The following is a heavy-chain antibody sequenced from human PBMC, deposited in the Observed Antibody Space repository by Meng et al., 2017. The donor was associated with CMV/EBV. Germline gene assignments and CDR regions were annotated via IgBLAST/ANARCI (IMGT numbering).Heavy chain of an antibody. CDR1: GGIFISYA. Sequence: SVKVSCKASGGIFISYALSWVRQAPGQGLEWMGGIIPIFGTAKYAQKFQGRVTITTDESTTTAYMELSSLRSEDTAVYYCARGFYYGSGSYSFWFDTWGQGTLVTVSS. D-gene: IGHD3-10*01. J-gene: IGHJ5*02. V-gene: IGHV1-69*05. CDR2: IIPIFGTA. CDR3: ARGFYYGSGSYSFWFDT.